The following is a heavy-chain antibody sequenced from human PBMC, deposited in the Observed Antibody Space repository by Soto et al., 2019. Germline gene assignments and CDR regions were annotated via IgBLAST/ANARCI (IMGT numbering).Heavy chain of an antibody. CDR3: ALYYYDSSFYDDFDI. D-gene: IGHD3-22*01. CDR1: GFSLSTSGVG. CDR2: IYWDDDK. Sequence: QITLKESGPTLVKPTQTLTLTCTFSGFSLSTSGVGVGWISQPPGKALEWVALIYWDDDKRYSPSLKGRLTITKDTSKNQVVLTMTNIDPVDTATYYCALYYYDSSFYDDFDIWGQGTMVTVSS. V-gene: IGHV2-5*02. J-gene: IGHJ3*02.